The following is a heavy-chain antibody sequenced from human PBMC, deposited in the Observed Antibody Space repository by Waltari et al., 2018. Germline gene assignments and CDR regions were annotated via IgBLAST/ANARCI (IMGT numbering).Heavy chain of an antibody. V-gene: IGHV4-39*07. CDR3: ARGPSGDYYFDY. CDR2: IYYPGST. D-gene: IGHD3-10*01. Sequence: QLQLQESGPGLVKPSETLSLTCTVSGCPIRSRSHYWGWFRQPPGKGLEWIGTIYYPGSTYYNPSLKSRVTISVDTSKNQFSLKLSSVTAADTAVYYCARGPSGDYYFDYWGQGTLVTVSS. J-gene: IGHJ4*02. CDR1: GCPIRSRSHY.